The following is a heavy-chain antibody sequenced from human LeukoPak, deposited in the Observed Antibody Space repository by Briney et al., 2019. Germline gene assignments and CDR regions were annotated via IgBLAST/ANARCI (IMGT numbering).Heavy chain of an antibody. CDR1: GFTLIKFG. V-gene: IGHV3-48*01. Sequence: GGSLRLSCTASGFTLIKFGLSWVRQAPGKGLEWVASVHTTTTIAAGTTFYADSVKGRFTISGDNSKNTLYLQMNSLRAEDTAVYYCARDRPITMIVVVGGFDYWGQGTLVTVSS. CDR3: ARDRPITMIVVVGGFDY. CDR2: VHTTTTIAAGTT. J-gene: IGHJ4*02. D-gene: IGHD3-22*01.